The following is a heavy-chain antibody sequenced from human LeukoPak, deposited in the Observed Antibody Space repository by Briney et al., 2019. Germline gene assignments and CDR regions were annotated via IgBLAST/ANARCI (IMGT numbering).Heavy chain of an antibody. Sequence: GGSLRLSCAASGFTFSSYAMSWVRQAPGKGLEWVSAISGSGGSTYYADSVKGRFTISRDNSKNTLYLQMNSLRAEDTAVYYCAKVTDCSSTSCYAGVRSGMDVWGQGTTVTVSS. D-gene: IGHD2-2*01. CDR2: ISGSGGST. CDR3: AKVTDCSSTSCYAGVRSGMDV. V-gene: IGHV3-23*01. CDR1: GFTFSSYA. J-gene: IGHJ6*02.